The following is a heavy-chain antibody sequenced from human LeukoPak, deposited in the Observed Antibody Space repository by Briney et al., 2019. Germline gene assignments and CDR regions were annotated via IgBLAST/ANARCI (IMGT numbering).Heavy chain of an antibody. Sequence: SQTLSLTCTVSGGSISSYYWSWIRQPAGKGLEWIGRIYTSVSTNYNPSLKSRVTMSVDTSKNQFSLKLSSVTAADTAVYYCAREGRNWNDAYYYMDVWGKGTTV. CDR3: AREGRNWNDAYYYMDV. V-gene: IGHV4-4*07. J-gene: IGHJ6*03. D-gene: IGHD1-1*01. CDR2: IYTSVST. CDR1: GGSISSYY.